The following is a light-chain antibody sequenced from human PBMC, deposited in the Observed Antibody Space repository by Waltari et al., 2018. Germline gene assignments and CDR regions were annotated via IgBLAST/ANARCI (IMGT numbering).Light chain of an antibody. Sequence: QVVLTQAPSASASLGASVRLTCTLSSGHSNSAIAWLQQQPEKGPRYLMKVTSDGSHSEGGDIPHRFSGSSSGAERYLIISNLQSEDEADYYCQTWGTGGVFGGGTKLTVL. V-gene: IGLV4-69*01. CDR1: SGHSNSA. CDR3: QTWGTGGV. CDR2: VTSDGSH. J-gene: IGLJ3*02.